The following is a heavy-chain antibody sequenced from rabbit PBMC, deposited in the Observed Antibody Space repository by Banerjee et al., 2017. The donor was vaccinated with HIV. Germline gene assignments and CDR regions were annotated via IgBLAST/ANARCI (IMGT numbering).Heavy chain of an antibody. CDR3: ARGEHFSVGFSAFAIYLDL. D-gene: IGHD6-1*01. J-gene: IGHJ4*01. Sequence: QSLEESGGDLVKPGASLTLTCTASGFSFSAGYYMCWVRQAPGKGLEWIGCIDTGSGDTAYATWAKGRFTISKTSSTTVTLQMTSLTAADTATYFCARGEHFSVGFSAFAIYLDLWGPGTLVTVS. V-gene: IGHV1S40*01. CDR1: GFSFSAGYY. CDR2: IDTGSGDT.